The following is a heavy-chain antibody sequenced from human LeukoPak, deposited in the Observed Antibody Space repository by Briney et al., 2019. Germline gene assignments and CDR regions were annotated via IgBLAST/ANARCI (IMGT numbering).Heavy chain of an antibody. D-gene: IGHD3-10*01. CDR3: ARDAITMVRGVIPRDWFDP. CDR1: GFTFSSYS. J-gene: IGHJ5*02. CDR2: ISSSSSYI. V-gene: IGHV3-21*01. Sequence: GGSLRLSCAASGFTFSSYSMSWVRQAPGKGLEWVSSISSSSSYIYYADSVKGRFTISRDNAKNSLYLQMNSLRAEDTAVYYCARDAITMVRGVIPRDWFDPWGQGTLVTVSS.